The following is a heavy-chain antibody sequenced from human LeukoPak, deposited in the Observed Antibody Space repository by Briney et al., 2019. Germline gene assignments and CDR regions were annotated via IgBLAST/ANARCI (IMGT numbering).Heavy chain of an antibody. CDR2: ISYDGSNK. Sequence: PGGSLRLSCAASGFTFSSYGMHWVRQAPGKGLEWVAVISYDGSNKHYADSVKGRFTISRDNSKNTLYLQMNSLRAEDTAVYYCAKRGFDPWGQGTLVTVSS. J-gene: IGHJ5*02. V-gene: IGHV3-30*18. CDR1: GFTFSSYG. CDR3: AKRGFDP.